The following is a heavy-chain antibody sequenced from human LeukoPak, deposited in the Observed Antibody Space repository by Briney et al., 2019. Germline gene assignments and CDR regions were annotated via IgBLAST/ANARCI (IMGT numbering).Heavy chain of an antibody. V-gene: IGHV1-3*01. CDR1: GYTFTSYA. Sequence: GASVKVSCKASGYTFTSYAIHWVRQAPGQRLEWMGWINAGNGNTKYSRKFQGRVTITRDTSASTAYMELSSLRSEDTAVYYCAREQQLLNYYYGMDVWGKGTTVTVSS. D-gene: IGHD6-13*01. J-gene: IGHJ6*04. CDR2: INAGNGNT. CDR3: AREQQLLNYYYGMDV.